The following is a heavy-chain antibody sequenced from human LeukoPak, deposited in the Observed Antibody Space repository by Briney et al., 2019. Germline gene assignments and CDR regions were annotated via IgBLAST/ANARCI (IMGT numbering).Heavy chain of an antibody. V-gene: IGHV4-34*01. CDR2: TNHSGST. Sequence: SETLSLTCAVYGGSFSGYYWSWIRQPPGKGLEWIGETNHSGSTNYNPSLKRRVTISVDTSKNQFSLKLSSVTAADTAVYYCARGRWLRLIDYWGQGTLITVSS. J-gene: IGHJ4*02. CDR3: ARGRWLRLIDY. CDR1: GGSFSGYY. D-gene: IGHD5-12*01.